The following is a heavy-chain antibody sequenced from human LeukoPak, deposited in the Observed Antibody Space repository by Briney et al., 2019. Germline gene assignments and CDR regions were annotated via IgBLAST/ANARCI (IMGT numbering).Heavy chain of an antibody. V-gene: IGHV3-9*03. CDR2: ISWNSGSI. Sequence: PGGSLRLSCAASGFTFDDYAMHWVRQAPGKGLEWVSGISWNSGSIGYADSVKGRFTISRDNAKNSLYLQMNSLRAEDMALYYCASAAPGVNAFDIWGQGTMVTVSS. CDR3: ASAAPGVNAFDI. CDR1: GFTFDDYA. J-gene: IGHJ3*02. D-gene: IGHD6-13*01.